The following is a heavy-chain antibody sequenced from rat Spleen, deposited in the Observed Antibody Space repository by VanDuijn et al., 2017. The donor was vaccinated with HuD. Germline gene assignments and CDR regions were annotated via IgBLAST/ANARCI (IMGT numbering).Heavy chain of an antibody. J-gene: IGHJ1*01. CDR3: AKGNYYYDGFDF. CDR2: ISYDGSST. D-gene: IGHD1-12*02. Sequence: EVQLVESDGGLVQPGRSLKLSCAASGFTFSDYYMAWVRQAPTKGLEWVATISYDGSSTYYRDSVKGRFTISRDNAKSSLYLQMDSLRSEDTSTYYCAKGNYYYDGFDFWGPGTMVTVSS. CDR1: GFTFSDYY. V-gene: IGHV5-29*01.